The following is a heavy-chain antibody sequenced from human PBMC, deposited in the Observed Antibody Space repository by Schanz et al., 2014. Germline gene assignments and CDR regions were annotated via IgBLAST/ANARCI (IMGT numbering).Heavy chain of an antibody. CDR1: GFTFSTHA. CDR3: AKGRFGELSAFDI. J-gene: IGHJ3*02. Sequence: VQLVESGGGVVQPGRSLRLSCAASGFTFSTHAMHWVRQAPGKGLEWVALVSSDGNNDYYTDSVKGRFTISRDNSKNTVHLQMNSLRPEDTAVYYCAKGRFGELSAFDIWGQGTMVTVSS. D-gene: IGHD3-10*01. CDR2: VSSDGNND. V-gene: IGHV3-30*18.